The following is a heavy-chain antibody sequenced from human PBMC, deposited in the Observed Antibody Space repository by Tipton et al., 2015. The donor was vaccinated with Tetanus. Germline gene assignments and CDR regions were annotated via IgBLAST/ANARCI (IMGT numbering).Heavy chain of an antibody. J-gene: IGHJ4*02. CDR1: GGSISSGGYY. CDR3: ARRGGGSTFDH. V-gene: IGHV4-31*03. D-gene: IGHD1-26*01. Sequence: TLSLTCSVSGGSISSGGYYWSWIRQHPGKGLEWLGYIYYTGNTYYNPSLKSRLTISLDTSKNHFSLRLTSLSAADTAVYFCARRGGGSTFDHWGLGTLVTVSS. CDR2: IYYTGNT.